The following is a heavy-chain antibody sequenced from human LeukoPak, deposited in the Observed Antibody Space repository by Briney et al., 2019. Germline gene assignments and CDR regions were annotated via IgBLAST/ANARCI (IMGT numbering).Heavy chain of an antibody. D-gene: IGHD2-2*01. Sequence: PGGSLRLSCAASGFTFSDYWMHWVRQAPGKGLVWVSRINSDGSSKIYADSVRGRFTLSRDNSKNTLYLQMNSLRAEDTAVYYCAKLGVVVPAAIAYWGQGTLVTVSS. CDR1: GFTFSDYW. CDR2: INSDGSSK. CDR3: AKLGVVVPAAIAY. J-gene: IGHJ4*02. V-gene: IGHV3-74*01.